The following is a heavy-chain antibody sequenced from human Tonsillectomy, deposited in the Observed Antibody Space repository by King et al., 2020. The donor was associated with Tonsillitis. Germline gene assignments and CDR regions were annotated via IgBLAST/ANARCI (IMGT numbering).Heavy chain of an antibody. D-gene: IGHD3-16*01. CDR1: GGSISGGDYY. J-gene: IGHJ5*02. CDR2: MSYSGIT. Sequence: LQLLESGPGLVRPSQTLSLTCTVSGGSISGGDYYWNWIRQHPGKGLEWIGYMSYSGITDYNPSLTSRVTISLDTSKNQFSLKLRSVTAADTAVYYCARDWGAGGIDLWGQGTLVTVSS. V-gene: IGHV4-31*03. CDR3: ARDWGAGGIDL.